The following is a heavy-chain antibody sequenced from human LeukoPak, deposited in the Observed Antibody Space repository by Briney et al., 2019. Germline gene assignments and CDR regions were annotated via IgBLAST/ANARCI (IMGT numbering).Heavy chain of an antibody. V-gene: IGHV4-61*02. CDR3: AAEYYYDSSGSLDY. Sequence: SQTLSLTCAVSGGSFSSGSYYWSWIRQPAGKGLEWIGRIYTSGSTNYNPSLKSRVTISVDTSKNQFSLKLSSVTAADTAVYYCAAEYYYDSSGSLDYWGQGTLVTVSS. J-gene: IGHJ4*02. CDR1: GGSFSSGSYY. CDR2: IYTSGST. D-gene: IGHD3-22*01.